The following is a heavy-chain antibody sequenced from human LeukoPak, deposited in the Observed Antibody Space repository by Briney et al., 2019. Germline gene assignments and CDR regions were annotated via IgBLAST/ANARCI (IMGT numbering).Heavy chain of an antibody. CDR1: GYTFVSYG. J-gene: IGHJ6*03. CDR3: ARYEDNYGNYMDV. Sequence: GASVKVSCKASGYTFVSYGISWVRQAPGQGLEWMGWISAYNGNTNYAQKLQGRVTLTTDTSTSTAYVELRSLRSDDTAVYYCARYEDNYGNYMDVWGKGTTVTVSS. V-gene: IGHV1-18*01. D-gene: IGHD4-11*01. CDR2: ISAYNGNT.